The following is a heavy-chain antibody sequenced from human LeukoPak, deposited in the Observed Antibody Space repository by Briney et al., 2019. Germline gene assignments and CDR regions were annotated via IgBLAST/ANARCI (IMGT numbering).Heavy chain of an antibody. J-gene: IGHJ4*02. V-gene: IGHV4-4*07. CDR2: IYTSGST. CDR1: GGSMGGYS. Sequence: SETLSLTCTVSGGSMGGYSWSWVRQPAGKGLEWIGRIYTSGSTSYNPSLKSRVTMSVDTSKNQFSLKLSSVTAADTGVYYCARGSVEGYWGQGTLVTVSS. CDR3: ARGSVEGY. D-gene: IGHD6-19*01.